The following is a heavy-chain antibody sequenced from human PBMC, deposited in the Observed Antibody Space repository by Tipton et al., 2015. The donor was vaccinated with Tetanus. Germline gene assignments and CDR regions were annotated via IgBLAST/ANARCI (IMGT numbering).Heavy chain of an antibody. D-gene: IGHD6-19*01. CDR1: GYSFTNYG. J-gene: IGHJ4*02. Sequence: QSGPEVKKPGASVKVSCKASGYSFTNYGFSWVRQAPGQGLEWMGWDSGYSGNTNYAQKLQGRVTMTTDTSTNTAYMELRSLTSDDTAVYFCARLVKQWLVPEDYWGQGTLVTVSS. CDR2: DSGYSGNT. CDR3: ARLVKQWLVPEDY. V-gene: IGHV1-18*01.